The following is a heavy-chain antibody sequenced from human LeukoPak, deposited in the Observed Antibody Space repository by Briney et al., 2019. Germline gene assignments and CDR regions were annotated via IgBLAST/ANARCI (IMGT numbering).Heavy chain of an antibody. Sequence: GGSLRLSCAASGFTFSSYGMHWVRQAPGKGLEWVAFIRYDGSNKYYADSVKGRFTIYRDNSKNTLYLQMNSLRAEDTAVYYCAKAGRGNYDILPGYYFDYWGQGTLVTVSS. V-gene: IGHV3-30*02. CDR3: AKAGRGNYDILPGYYFDY. J-gene: IGHJ4*02. D-gene: IGHD3-9*01. CDR2: IRYDGSNK. CDR1: GFTFSSYG.